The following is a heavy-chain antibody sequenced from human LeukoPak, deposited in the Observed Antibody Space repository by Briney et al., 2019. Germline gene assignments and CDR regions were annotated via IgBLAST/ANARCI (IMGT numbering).Heavy chain of an antibody. CDR2: IYYSGST. J-gene: IGHJ4*02. D-gene: IGHD1-7*01. Sequence: SWVRQAPGKGLEWIGYIYYSGSTYYNPSLKSRVTISVDTSKNQFSLKLSSVTAADTAVYYCARGRTYNWNYDQPLDYWGQGTLVTVSS. CDR3: ARGRTYNWNYDQPLDY. V-gene: IGHV4-30-4*08.